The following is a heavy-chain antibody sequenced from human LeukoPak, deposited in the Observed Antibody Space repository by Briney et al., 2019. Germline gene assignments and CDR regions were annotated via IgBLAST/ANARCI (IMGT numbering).Heavy chain of an antibody. CDR3: ARSSYYDFWSGYTVGAFDI. Sequence: PGGSLRLSCAASGFTFSGYAMSWVRQAPGKGLEWVSVISGSGGSTYYADSVKGRFTISRDNSKNTLYLQMNSLRAEDTAVYYCARSSYYDFWSGYTVGAFDIWGQGTMVTVSS. J-gene: IGHJ3*02. CDR2: ISGSGGST. V-gene: IGHV3-23*01. CDR1: GFTFSGYA. D-gene: IGHD3-3*01.